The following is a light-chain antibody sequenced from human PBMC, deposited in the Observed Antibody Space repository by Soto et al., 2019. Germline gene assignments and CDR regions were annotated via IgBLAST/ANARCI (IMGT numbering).Light chain of an antibody. J-gene: IGKJ1*01. Sequence: EIVLTQSPGTLSLSPGERATLSCRASQSVSSSYLAWYQQKPGQAPSPLIYGASSRAIGIPDRFSGSGSGTDFTLTISRLEPEDFAVYYCQQYGSSPWTFGHGTKVEIK. CDR2: GAS. CDR3: QQYGSSPWT. V-gene: IGKV3-20*01. CDR1: QSVSSSY.